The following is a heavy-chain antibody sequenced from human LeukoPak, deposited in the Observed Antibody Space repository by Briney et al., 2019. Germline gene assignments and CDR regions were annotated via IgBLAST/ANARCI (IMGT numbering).Heavy chain of an antibody. D-gene: IGHD2-2*01. CDR2: ISYDGSNK. J-gene: IGHJ4*02. V-gene: IGHV3-30*04. CDR3: ARESTSLDY. CDR1: GFTFSSYA. Sequence: GGSLRLSCAASGFTFSSYAMHRVRQAPGKGLEWVAVISYDGSNKYYADSVKGRFTISRDNSKNTLYLQMNSLRAEDTAVYYCARESTSLDYWGQGTLVTVSS.